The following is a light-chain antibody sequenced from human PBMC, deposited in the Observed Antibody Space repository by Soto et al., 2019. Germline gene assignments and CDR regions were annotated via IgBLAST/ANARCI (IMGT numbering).Light chain of an antibody. CDR3: FQGLQTPPIT. Sequence: DIVLTQSPLSLPVLPGETASISCRSSQSLQYSNGYNYLDWYFKKPVQSPQLXXSLGSTRASGVPDRFSGSGSGTDFTLKISRVEADDVGVYYCFQGLQTPPITFGQGTRLEIK. CDR2: LGS. CDR1: QSLQYSNGYNY. V-gene: IGKV2-28*01. J-gene: IGKJ5*01.